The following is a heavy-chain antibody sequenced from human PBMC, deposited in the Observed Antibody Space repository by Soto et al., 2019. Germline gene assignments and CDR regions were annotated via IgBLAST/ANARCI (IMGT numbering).Heavy chain of an antibody. CDR3: ARGTFRDDGYGFPHFYY. CDR2: ISYDGSNK. Sequence: QVQLVESGGGVVQPGRSLRLSCAASGFTFSSYAMHWVRQAPGKGLEWVAVISYDGSNKYYADSVKGRFNISRDNSKNSLYLQMNSLRAEDTAVYYCARGTFRDDGYGFPHFYYWGQGTLVTVSS. V-gene: IGHV3-30-3*01. D-gene: IGHD2-21*01. CDR1: GFTFSSYA. J-gene: IGHJ4*02.